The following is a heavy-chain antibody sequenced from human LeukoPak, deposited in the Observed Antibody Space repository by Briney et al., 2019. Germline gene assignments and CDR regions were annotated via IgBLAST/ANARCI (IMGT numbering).Heavy chain of an antibody. D-gene: IGHD3-9*01. V-gene: IGHV3-20*04. J-gene: IGHJ4*02. CDR1: GXTFSSYS. Sequence: GGSLRLSCAASGXTFSSYSMNWVRQAPGKGLEWVCGINWNGDNTDYADSVKGRFTISRDNAKNSLYLQMNSLRAEDTALYYCARGFDGNFDYWGQGTLVTVSP. CDR3: ARGFDGNFDY. CDR2: INWNGDNT.